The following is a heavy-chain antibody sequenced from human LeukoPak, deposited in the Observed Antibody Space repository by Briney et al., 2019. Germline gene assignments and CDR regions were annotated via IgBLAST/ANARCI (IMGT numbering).Heavy chain of an antibody. V-gene: IGHV1-69*04. D-gene: IGHD4-17*01. Sequence: ASVKVSCKASGGTFSSYATSWVRQAPGQGLEWMGRIIPILGIANYAQKFQGRVTITADKSTSTAYMELSSLRSEDTAVYYCARAATVTSFHRWFDPWGQGTLVTVSS. J-gene: IGHJ5*02. CDR2: IIPILGIA. CDR3: ARAATVTSFHRWFDP. CDR1: GGTFSSYA.